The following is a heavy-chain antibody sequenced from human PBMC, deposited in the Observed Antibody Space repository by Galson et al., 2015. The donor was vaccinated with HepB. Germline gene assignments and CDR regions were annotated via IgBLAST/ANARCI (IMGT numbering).Heavy chain of an antibody. CDR3: ARFNAPEVGGFDY. D-gene: IGHD1-26*01. CDR1: GGTFSSYA. Sequence: SVKVSCKASGGTFSSYAISWVRQAPGQGLEWMGGIIPIFGTANYAQKFQGRVTITADESTSTAYMELSSLRSEDTAVYYCARFNAPEVGGFDYWGQGTLVTVSS. J-gene: IGHJ4*02. V-gene: IGHV1-69*13. CDR2: IIPIFGTA.